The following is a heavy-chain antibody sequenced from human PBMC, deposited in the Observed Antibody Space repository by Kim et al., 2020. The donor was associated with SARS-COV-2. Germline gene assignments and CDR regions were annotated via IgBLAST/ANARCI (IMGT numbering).Heavy chain of an antibody. D-gene: IGHD3-10*01. CDR2: ISYDGSNK. V-gene: IGHV3-33*05. Sequence: GGSLRLSCAASGFTFSSYGMHWVRQAPGKGLEWVAVISYDGSNKYYADSVKGRFTISRDNSKNTLYLQMNSLRAEDTAVYYCASPRGTMVRGARLLFPLDYWGQGTLVTVSS. CDR3: ASPRGTMVRGARLLFPLDY. CDR1: GFTFSSYG. J-gene: IGHJ4*02.